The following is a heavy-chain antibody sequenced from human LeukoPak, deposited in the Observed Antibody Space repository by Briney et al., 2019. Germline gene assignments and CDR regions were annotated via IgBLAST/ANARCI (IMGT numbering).Heavy chain of an antibody. D-gene: IGHD3-22*01. CDR2: INPNSGGT. CDR3: ARSRSIGPLFDY. J-gene: IGHJ4*02. Sequence: GASVKVSCTASGYTFTGYYMHWVRQAPGQGLEWMGWINPNSGGTNYAQTFQGRVTMTRDTSISTAYMELSRLRSDDTAVYYCARSRSIGPLFDYWGQGTLVTVSS. CDR1: GYTFTGYY. V-gene: IGHV1-2*02.